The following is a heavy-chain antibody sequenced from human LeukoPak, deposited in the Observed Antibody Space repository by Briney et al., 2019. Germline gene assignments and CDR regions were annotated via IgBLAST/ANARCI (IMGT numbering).Heavy chain of an antibody. V-gene: IGHV1-18*01. CDR1: GYTFTSYG. CDR2: ISAYNGNT. J-gene: IGHJ4*02. Sequence: GAPVKVSCKASGYTFTSYGISWVRQAPGQGLEWMGWISAYNGNTNYAQKLQGRVTMTTDTSTSTAYMELRSLRSDDTAVYYCAATMVRGVLYYFDYWGQGTLVTVSS. D-gene: IGHD3-10*01. CDR3: AATMVRGVLYYFDY.